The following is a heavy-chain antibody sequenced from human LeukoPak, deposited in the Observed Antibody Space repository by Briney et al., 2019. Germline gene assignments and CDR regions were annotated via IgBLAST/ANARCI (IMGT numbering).Heavy chain of an antibody. J-gene: IGHJ4*02. CDR1: GFTFSSYW. D-gene: IGHD1-26*01. V-gene: IGHV3-7*05. CDR2: IKQDGSDK. Sequence: GGSLRLSCAASGFTFSSYWMSWVRQAPGKGLEWVANIKQDGSDKNYVDSVKGRFTISRDNAKNSLYLQMKSLRAEDTAVYYCARSRGVGPGAYFDYWGQGTLVTVSS. CDR3: ARSRGVGPGAYFDY.